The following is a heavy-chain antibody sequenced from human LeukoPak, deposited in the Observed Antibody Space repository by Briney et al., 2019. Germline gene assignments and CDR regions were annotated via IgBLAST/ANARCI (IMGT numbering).Heavy chain of an antibody. CDR3: ARDIASARSRAAGNY. Sequence: PGGSLTLSCAAPGFTFSSYSMNWVRQSPGKGLEWVSSISNSSSYIYYADSVKGRFTISRDNAKNSLYLQMNRLRAEDTAVYYCARDIASARSRAAGNYWGQGTLVSVSS. D-gene: IGHD6-13*01. CDR1: GFTFSSYS. V-gene: IGHV3-21*01. CDR2: ISNSSSYI. J-gene: IGHJ4*02.